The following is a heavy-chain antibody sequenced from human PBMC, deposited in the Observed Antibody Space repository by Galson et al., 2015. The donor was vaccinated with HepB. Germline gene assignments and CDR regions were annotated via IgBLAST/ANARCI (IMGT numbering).Heavy chain of an antibody. CDR1: GFTFSDVC. Sequence: SLRLSCAASGFTFSDVCMSWIRQAPGKGLEWVSYISSSGNTISYADSVKGRFTISRDNAKNSLYLQMNSLRAEDTAVYYCARAALGWFDPWGQGTLVTVSS. CDR3: ARAALGWFDP. CDR2: ISSSGNTI. J-gene: IGHJ5*02. V-gene: IGHV3-11*01.